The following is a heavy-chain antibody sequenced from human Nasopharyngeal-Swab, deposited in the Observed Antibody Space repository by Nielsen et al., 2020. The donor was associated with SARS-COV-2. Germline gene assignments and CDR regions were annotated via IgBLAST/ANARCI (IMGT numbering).Heavy chain of an antibody. CDR3: ARGGYRDYDYAY. CDR2: ISRNSDYI. V-gene: IGHV3-21*01. J-gene: IGHJ4*02. Sequence: WIRQPPGKGLEWVSSISRNSDYILCADSVKGRFTISRDNAKNSLFLQMNSLRADDTAVYYCARGGYRDYDYAYWGQGTLVTVSS. D-gene: IGHD5-12*01.